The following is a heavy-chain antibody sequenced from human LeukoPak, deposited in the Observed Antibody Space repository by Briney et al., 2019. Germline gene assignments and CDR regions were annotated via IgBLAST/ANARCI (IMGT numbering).Heavy chain of an antibody. V-gene: IGHV1-69*05. CDR1: GGIFSSYA. CDR3: ARDLGGEGDY. Sequence: ASVKVSCKASGGIFSSYAISWVRQAPGQGLEWMGGIIPIFGTANYAQKFQGRVTITTDESTSTAYMELSSLRSEDTAVYYCARDLGGEGDYWGQGTLVTVSS. CDR2: IIPIFGTA. J-gene: IGHJ4*02. D-gene: IGHD3-16*01.